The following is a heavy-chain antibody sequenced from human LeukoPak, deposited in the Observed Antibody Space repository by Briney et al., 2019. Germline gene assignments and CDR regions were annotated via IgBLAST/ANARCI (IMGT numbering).Heavy chain of an antibody. CDR2: IIPILGIA. D-gene: IGHD3-22*01. CDR3: ARDTQDYYDSSGYPVL. Sequence: ASVKVSCKASGGTFSSYTISWVRQAPGQGLEWMGRIIPILGIANYAQKFQGRATITADKSTSTAYMELSSLRSEDTAVYYCARDTQDYYDSSGYPVLWGQGTLVTVSS. V-gene: IGHV1-69*04. CDR1: GGTFSSYT. J-gene: IGHJ4*02.